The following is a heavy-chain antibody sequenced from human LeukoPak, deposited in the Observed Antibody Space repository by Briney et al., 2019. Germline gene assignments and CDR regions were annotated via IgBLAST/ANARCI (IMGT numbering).Heavy chain of an antibody. CDR3: ARTQGLYGAADY. Sequence: GESLKISCQASGYTFSDLWIGWARQMPGQGLEWMGSVYPADSDTRYSPSFEGHVIISADKSTNTAFLQWNSLQSSDSGIYFCARTQGLYGAADYWGQGTLVISSS. J-gene: IGHJ4*02. CDR1: GYTFSDLW. D-gene: IGHD2-2*02. CDR2: VYPADSDT. V-gene: IGHV5-51*01.